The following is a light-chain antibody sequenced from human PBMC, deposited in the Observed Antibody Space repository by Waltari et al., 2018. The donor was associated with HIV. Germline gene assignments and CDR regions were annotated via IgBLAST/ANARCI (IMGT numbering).Light chain of an antibody. V-gene: IGLV1-44*01. J-gene: IGLJ1*01. CDR3: AAWDDSLNGFV. Sequence: HSVLTQPPSPSGTPWQRVTISSSGSSSTIGINSVHCYQQPPGAAPTLLIYTNNQRPSGVPDRFSGSKSGTSASLAISGLQSEDEADYYCAAWDDSLNGFVFGAGTKVTVL. CDR1: SSTIGINS. CDR2: TNN.